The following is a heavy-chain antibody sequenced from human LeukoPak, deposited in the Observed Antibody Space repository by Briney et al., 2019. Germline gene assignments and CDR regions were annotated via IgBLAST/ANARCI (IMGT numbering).Heavy chain of an antibody. D-gene: IGHD6-13*01. CDR1: GFTFSSYA. Sequence: GGSLRLSCVASGFTFSSYAMSWVRQAPGKGLEWVSAIRESGGSTHYADSVKGRFTISRDNSKNTLYLQMNSLRAEDTAVYYCAKTKPYGTTWYGGVDWGQGALVTVSS. CDR2: IRESGGST. CDR3: AKTKPYGTTWYGGVD. J-gene: IGHJ4*02. V-gene: IGHV3-23*01.